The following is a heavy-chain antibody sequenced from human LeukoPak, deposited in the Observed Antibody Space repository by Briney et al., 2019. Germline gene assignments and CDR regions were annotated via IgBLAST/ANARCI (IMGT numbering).Heavy chain of an antibody. V-gene: IGHV3-53*01. CDR2: IYSGGST. CDR1: GFTVSSNY. CDR3: ARGTGRRAPYDTFDI. J-gene: IGHJ3*02. D-gene: IGHD3-10*01. Sequence: PGGSLRLSCAASGFTVSSNYMSWVRQAPGKGLEWVSVIYSGGSTYYADSVKGRFTISRDNSKNTLYLQMNSLRAEDTAVYYCARGTGRRAPYDTFDIWGQATMVTVSS.